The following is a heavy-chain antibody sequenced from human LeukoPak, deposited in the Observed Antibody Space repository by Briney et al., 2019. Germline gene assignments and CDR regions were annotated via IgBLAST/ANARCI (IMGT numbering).Heavy chain of an antibody. CDR1: GFTFSSYA. CDR3: AKGPGRTFGDNYFDH. Sequence: GGSLRLSCAASGFTFSSYAMSWVRQAPGKGLEWVSAISGSGGSTYYADSVEGRFTISRDNSKNTLYLQMNSLRAEDTAVYYCAKGPGRTFGDNYFDHWAQGPLVTVS. D-gene: IGHD3-10*01. CDR2: ISGSGGST. V-gene: IGHV3-23*01. J-gene: IGHJ4*02.